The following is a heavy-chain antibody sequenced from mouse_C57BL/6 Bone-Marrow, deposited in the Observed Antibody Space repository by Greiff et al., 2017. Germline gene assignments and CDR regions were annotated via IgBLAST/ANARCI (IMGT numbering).Heavy chain of an antibody. CDR3: VYGRYWYFDV. Sequence: EVKLVESGGGLVQPKGSLKLSCAASGFSFNTYAMNWVRQAPGKGLEWVARIRSKSNNYATYYADSVKDRFTISRDDSESMLYLQMNNLKTEDTAMYYCVYGRYWYFDVWGTGTTVTVSS. D-gene: IGHD1-2*01. V-gene: IGHV10-1*01. CDR1: GFSFNTYA. J-gene: IGHJ1*03. CDR2: IRSKSNNYAT.